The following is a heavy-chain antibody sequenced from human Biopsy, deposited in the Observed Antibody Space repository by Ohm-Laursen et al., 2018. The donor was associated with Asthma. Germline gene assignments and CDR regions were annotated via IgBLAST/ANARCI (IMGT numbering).Heavy chain of an antibody. V-gene: IGHV3-33*08. CDR1: GFTLGDYW. CDR3: ARDFSRAIMIGGGREHYFDF. CDR2: VGSDESYT. D-gene: IGHD3-16*01. J-gene: IGHJ4*02. Sequence: SLRLSCTASGFTLGDYWMHWVRQVPGKGLEWVATVGSDESYTDHADSVKGRFTISRDNSKNTLHLQMNSLSPEDTAVYYCARDFSRAIMIGGGREHYFDFWGQGTLVTVSS.